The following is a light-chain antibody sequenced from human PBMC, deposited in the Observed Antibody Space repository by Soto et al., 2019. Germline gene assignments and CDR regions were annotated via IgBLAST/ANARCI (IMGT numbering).Light chain of an antibody. CDR2: CAS. CDR3: QQYGSSPWT. Sequence: EIVLTQSPGTLSLSPGERATLSCRASQSVSSSYLAWYQQKPGQAPRLLIYCASSRATGIPDRFSCSGSGTDFTLTISRLEPEDFAVYYCQQYGSSPWTFGQGTKVEIK. V-gene: IGKV3-20*01. J-gene: IGKJ1*01. CDR1: QSVSSSY.